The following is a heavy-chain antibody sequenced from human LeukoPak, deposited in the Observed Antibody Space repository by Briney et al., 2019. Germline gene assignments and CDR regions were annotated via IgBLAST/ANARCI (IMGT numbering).Heavy chain of an antibody. CDR2: IYYSGST. CDR1: GGSISSYY. J-gene: IGHJ4*02. D-gene: IGHD6-19*01. V-gene: IGHV4-59*01. CDR3: ARAGGWYEGDYFDY. Sequence: PSETESLTCTVSGGSISSYYWSCIRQPPGKGLEWIGYIYYSGSTNYNPSLKSRVTISVDTSKNQFSLKLSSVTAADTAVYYCARAGGWYEGDYFDYWGQGTLVTVSS.